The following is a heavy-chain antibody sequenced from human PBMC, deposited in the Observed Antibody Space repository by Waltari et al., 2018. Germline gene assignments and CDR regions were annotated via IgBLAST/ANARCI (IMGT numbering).Heavy chain of an antibody. CDR2: IYHSGRT. J-gene: IGHJ4*02. CDR1: GSSISSGYY. CDR3: AREYGDYDY. V-gene: IGHV4-38-2*02. D-gene: IGHD4-17*01. Sequence: QVQLQESGPGLVKPSETLSLTCTVSGSSISSGYYWGWIRQPPGKGLELIGNIYHSGRTYYNPSLKSRVTISINTSKNQFSLKLTSVTAADTAVYYCAREYGDYDYWGQGTLVTVSS.